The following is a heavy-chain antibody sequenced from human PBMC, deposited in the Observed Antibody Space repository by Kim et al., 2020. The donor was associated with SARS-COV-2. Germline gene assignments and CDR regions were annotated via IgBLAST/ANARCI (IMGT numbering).Heavy chain of an antibody. V-gene: IGHV4-30-2*01. Sequence: SETLSLTCAVSGGSISSGGYSWSWIRQPPGQGLEWIGYIYHSGSTYYNPSLKSRVTISVDRSKNQFSLKLSSVTAADTAVYYCARTIIAANSQWFDPWGQGTLVTVSS. CDR2: IYHSGST. D-gene: IGHD6-6*01. CDR3: ARTIIAANSQWFDP. J-gene: IGHJ5*02. CDR1: GGSISSGGYS.